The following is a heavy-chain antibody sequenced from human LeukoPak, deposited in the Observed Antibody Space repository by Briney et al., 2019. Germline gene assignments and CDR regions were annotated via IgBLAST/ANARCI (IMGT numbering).Heavy chain of an antibody. CDR1: GFTFSSYW. Sequence: WGSLRLSCAASGFTFSSYWMNWVRQAPGKGLEWVANIKQDGSEKYYVDSVKGRFTISRDNAKNSLYLQMNSLRAEDTAVYYCARGKYSSSWTSDYWGQGALVTVSS. V-gene: IGHV3-7*01. D-gene: IGHD6-13*01. J-gene: IGHJ4*02. CDR2: IKQDGSEK. CDR3: ARGKYSSSWTSDY.